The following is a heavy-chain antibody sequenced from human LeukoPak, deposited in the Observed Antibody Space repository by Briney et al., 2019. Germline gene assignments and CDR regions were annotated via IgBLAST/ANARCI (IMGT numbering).Heavy chain of an antibody. D-gene: IGHD3-9*01. CDR2: IYYSGST. V-gene: IGHV4-59*01. Sequence: PSETLSLTCTVSGGSISSYYWSWIRQPPGKGLEWIGYIYYSGSTNYNPSLKSRVTISVDTSKNQFSLKLSSVTAADTAVYYCARGDILTGCYIDYWGQGTLVTVSS. CDR1: GGSISSYY. J-gene: IGHJ4*02. CDR3: ARGDILTGCYIDY.